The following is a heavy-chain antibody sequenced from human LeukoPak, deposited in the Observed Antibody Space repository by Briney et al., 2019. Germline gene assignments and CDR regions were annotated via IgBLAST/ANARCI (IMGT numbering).Heavy chain of an antibody. V-gene: IGHV4-39*01. Sequence: SETLSLTCTVSGGSISSSSYYWGWIRQPPGKGLEWIGSIYYSGSTYYNPSLKSRVTISVDTSKNQFSLKLSSVTAADTAVYYCARRIVVGSSGPYSSSWYARSVPFEDYWGQGTLVTVSS. CDR3: ARRIVVGSSGPYSSSWYARSVPFEDY. D-gene: IGHD6-13*01. CDR1: GGSISSSSYY. J-gene: IGHJ4*02. CDR2: IYYSGST.